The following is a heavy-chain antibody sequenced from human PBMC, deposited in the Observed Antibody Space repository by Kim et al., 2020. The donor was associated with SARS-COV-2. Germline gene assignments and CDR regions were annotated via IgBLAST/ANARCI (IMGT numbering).Heavy chain of an antibody. Sequence: SETLSLTCTVSGGSISSSSYYWGWIRQPPGKGLEWIGSIYYSGSTYYNPSLKSRVTISVDTSKNQFSLKLSSVTAADTAVYYCARDRGYYYDSSGYRGWFGRNNWFDPWGQGTLVTVSS. D-gene: IGHD3-22*01. CDR2: IYYSGST. J-gene: IGHJ5*02. V-gene: IGHV4-39*07. CDR3: ARDRGYYYDSSGYRGWFGRNNWFDP. CDR1: GGSISSSSYY.